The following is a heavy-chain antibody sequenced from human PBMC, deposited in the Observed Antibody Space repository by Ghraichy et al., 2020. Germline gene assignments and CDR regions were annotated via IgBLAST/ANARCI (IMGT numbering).Heavy chain of an antibody. D-gene: IGHD3-9*01. CDR2: ISVSGGRT. CDR1: GFTLSSYA. J-gene: IGHJ4*01. V-gene: IGHV3-23*01. CDR3: AKDVGDMFTGYDPY. Sequence: GGSLRLSCAASGFTLSSYAMSWVRQAPGKGLEWVSAISVSGGRTYSADTVKGRFTISRDNSKNTLYLQMNSLRAEDTAVYYCAKDVGDMFTGYDPYWGHGTLVTVSS.